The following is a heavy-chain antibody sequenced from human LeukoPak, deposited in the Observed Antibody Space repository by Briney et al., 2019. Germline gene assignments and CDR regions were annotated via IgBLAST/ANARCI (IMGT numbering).Heavy chain of an antibody. CDR1: GFTFSSYS. CDR2: ISSSSSYI. Sequence: PGGSLRLSCAASGFTFSSYSMNWVRQAPGKGLEWVSSISSSSSYIYYADSVKGRFTISRDNSKNTLYLQMNSLRAEDTAVYYCAKDLSITGTYYYGMDVWGQGTTVTVSS. V-gene: IGHV3-21*04. CDR3: AKDLSITGTYYYGMDV. J-gene: IGHJ6*02. D-gene: IGHD1-7*01.